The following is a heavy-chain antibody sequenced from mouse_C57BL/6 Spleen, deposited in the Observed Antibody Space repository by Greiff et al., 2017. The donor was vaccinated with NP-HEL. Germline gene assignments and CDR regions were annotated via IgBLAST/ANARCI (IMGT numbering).Heavy chain of an antibody. Sequence: VQLQQSGPELVKPGASVKISCKASGYSFTGYYMNWVKQSPEKSLEWIGEINPSTGGTTYNQKFKAKATLTVDKSSSTAYMQLKSLTSEDSAVYYCARFPREAFLFDYWGQGTTLTVSS. V-gene: IGHV1-42*01. CDR1: GYSFTGYY. CDR2: INPSTGGT. CDR3: ARFPREAFLFDY. J-gene: IGHJ2*01.